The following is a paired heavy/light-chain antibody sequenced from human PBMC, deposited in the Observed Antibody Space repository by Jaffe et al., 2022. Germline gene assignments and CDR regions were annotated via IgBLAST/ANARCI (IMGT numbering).Light chain of an antibody. CDR3: QQRSNWRGT. CDR1: QSVSSY. V-gene: IGKV3-11*01. CDR2: DAS. J-gene: IGKJ1*01. Sequence: EIVLTQSPATLSLSPGERATLSCRASQSVSSYLAWYQQKPGQAPRLLIYDASNRATGIPARFSGSGSGTDFTLTISSLEPEDFAVYYCQQRSNWRGTFGQGTKVEIK.
Heavy chain of an antibody. D-gene: IGHD5-12*01. CDR3: AKDTVATIIPGELYYYYMDV. CDR2: ISGSGGST. CDR1: GFTFSSYA. Sequence: EVQLLESGGGLVQPGGSLRLSCAASGFTFSSYAMSWVRQAPGKGLEWVSAISGSGGSTYYADSVKGRFTISRDNSKNTLYLQMNSLRAEDTAVYYCAKDTVATIIPGELYYYYMDVWGKGTTVTVSS. V-gene: IGHV3-23*01. J-gene: IGHJ6*03.